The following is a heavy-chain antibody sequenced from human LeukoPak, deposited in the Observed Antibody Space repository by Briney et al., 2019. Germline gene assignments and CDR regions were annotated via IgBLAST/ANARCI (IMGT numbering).Heavy chain of an antibody. J-gene: IGHJ3*02. Sequence: SVKVSCKASGGTFSSYAISWVRQAPGQGLEWTGRIIPIFGTANYAQKFQGRVTITTDESTSTAYMELSSLRSEDTAVYYCAVRTEEGDGPPWVAFDIWGQGTMVTVSS. D-gene: IGHD5-24*01. V-gene: IGHV1-69*05. CDR3: AVRTEEGDGPPWVAFDI. CDR1: GGTFSSYA. CDR2: IIPIFGTA.